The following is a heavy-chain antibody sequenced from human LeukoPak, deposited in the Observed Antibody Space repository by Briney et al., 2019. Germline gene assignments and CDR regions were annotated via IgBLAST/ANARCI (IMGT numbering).Heavy chain of an antibody. D-gene: IGHD4-17*01. CDR2: IYYSGST. V-gene: IGHV4-59*08. CDR1: GGXISSYY. Sequence: PSETLSLTCTVSGGXISSYYCSWIRQPPGKGLEWLGYIYYSGSTNYNPSLKSRVTISVDTSKNEFSLKLSSVTAADTAVYYCARGTVTYSDYYGMDVWGQGTTVTVSS. CDR3: ARGTVTYSDYYGMDV. J-gene: IGHJ6*02.